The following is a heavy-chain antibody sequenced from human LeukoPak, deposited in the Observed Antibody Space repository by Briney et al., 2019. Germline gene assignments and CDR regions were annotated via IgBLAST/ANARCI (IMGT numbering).Heavy chain of an antibody. CDR2: IYYSGST. D-gene: IGHD3-22*01. J-gene: IGHJ2*01. CDR3: ARDGYYYDSSGYFTHWYFDL. CDR1: GGSISSYY. Sequence: SETLSLTCTVSGGSISSYYWSWIRQPPGKGLEWIGYIYYSGSTNYNPSLKSRVTISVDTSKNQFSLKLSSVTAADTAVYYCARDGYYYDSSGYFTHWYFDLWGRGTLVTVSS. V-gene: IGHV4-59*01.